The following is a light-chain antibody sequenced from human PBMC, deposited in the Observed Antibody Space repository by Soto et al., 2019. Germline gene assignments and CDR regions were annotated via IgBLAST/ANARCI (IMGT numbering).Light chain of an antibody. V-gene: IGKV1-5*01. J-gene: IGKJ1*01. Sequence: DIQMTQSPSTLSASAGDRLPITCRASRSISSWLAWYQQKPGQAHKLLIYDASSLAGGVPSRFSGSGSGTDFTLTISSLQPDDFATYYCQQYNSYSQTFGQGTEGDI. CDR2: DAS. CDR1: RSISSW. CDR3: QQYNSYSQT.